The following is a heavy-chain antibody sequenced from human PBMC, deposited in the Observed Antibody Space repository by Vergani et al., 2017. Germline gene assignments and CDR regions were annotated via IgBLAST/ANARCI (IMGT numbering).Heavy chain of an antibody. D-gene: IGHD2-2*01. J-gene: IGHJ6*02. CDR2: ISSSGSTI. Sequence: EVQLVESGGGLVQPGGSLRLSCAASGFTFSSYEMNWVRQAPGKGLEWVSYISSSGSTIYYADSVKGRVTISRDNAKNSLYLQMNSLRAEDTAVYYCASDSPLVVPAAIFYYYYGMDVWGQGTTVTVSS. CDR3: ASDSPLVVPAAIFYYYYGMDV. V-gene: IGHV3-48*03. CDR1: GFTFSSYE.